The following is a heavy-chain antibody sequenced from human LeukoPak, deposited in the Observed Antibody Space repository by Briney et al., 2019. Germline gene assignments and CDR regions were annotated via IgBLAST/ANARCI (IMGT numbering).Heavy chain of an antibody. CDR3: ASCTSNYYYYGMDV. V-gene: IGHV3-30-3*01. D-gene: IGHD2-2*01. Sequence: PGGSLRLSCAASGFTFRNYVIHWVHQAPGKGLEWVAVTSSDLNVKLYADSVKGRFTISRDNSRSTLYLQMNSLRAEDTAVYYCASCTSNYYYYGMDVWGQGTTVTVSS. CDR1: GFTFRNYV. CDR2: TSSDLNVK. J-gene: IGHJ6*02.